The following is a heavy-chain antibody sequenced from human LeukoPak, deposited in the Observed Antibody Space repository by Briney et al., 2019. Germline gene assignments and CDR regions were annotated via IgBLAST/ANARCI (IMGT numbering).Heavy chain of an antibody. J-gene: IGHJ4*02. CDR2: ISGSGGST. V-gene: IGHV3-23*01. CDR3: AKDPIFYDSGTSMW. Sequence: GGSLRLSCAASGFTFSSYAMSWVRQAPGKGPEWVSAISGSGGSTYYADSVKGRFTISRDNSKNTLYLQMNSLRAEDTAVYYCAKDPIFYDSGTSMWWGQGTLVTVSS. D-gene: IGHD3-22*01. CDR1: GFTFSSYA.